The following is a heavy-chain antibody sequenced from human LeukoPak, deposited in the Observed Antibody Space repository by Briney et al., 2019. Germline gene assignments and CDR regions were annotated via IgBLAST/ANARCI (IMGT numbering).Heavy chain of an antibody. CDR3: ARDPSDASPIDY. J-gene: IGHJ4*02. V-gene: IGHV1-2*02. CDR2: INCNNGDT. CDR1: GYTFSDYY. D-gene: IGHD6-6*01. Sequence: ASVKVSRKTSGYTFSDYYIHWVRQAPGQGLEWMAWINCNNGDTKYAQKLQGRVTVTRDTSISTAYMDLSSLTSDDTAVYYCARDPSDASPIDYWGQGTLVTVSS.